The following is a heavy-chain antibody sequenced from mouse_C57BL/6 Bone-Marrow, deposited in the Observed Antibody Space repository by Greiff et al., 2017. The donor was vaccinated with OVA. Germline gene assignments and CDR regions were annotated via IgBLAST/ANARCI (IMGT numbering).Heavy chain of an antibody. CDR3: AREVYDGYPSWFAY. Sequence: QVQLKQPGAELVKPGASVKLSCKASGYTFTSYWMHWVKQRPGRGLEWIGRIDPNSGGTKYNEKFKSKATLTVDKPSSTAYMQLSSLTSEDSAVYYCAREVYDGYPSWFAYCGQGTLVTVSA. CDR1: GYTFTSYW. V-gene: IGHV1-72*01. D-gene: IGHD2-2*01. J-gene: IGHJ3*01. CDR2: IDPNSGGT.